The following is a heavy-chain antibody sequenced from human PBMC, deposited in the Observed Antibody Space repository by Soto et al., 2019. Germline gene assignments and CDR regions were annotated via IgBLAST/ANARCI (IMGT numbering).Heavy chain of an antibody. CDR3: ASFFGDWGLYGMDV. J-gene: IGHJ6*02. D-gene: IGHD2-21*02. Sequence: SETLSLTCTVSGGSISSGGYYWSWIRQHPGKGLEWIGYIYYSGSTYYNPSLKSRVTISVDTSKNQFSLKLSSVTAADTAVYYCASFFGDWGLYGMDVWGQGTTVTVSS. CDR1: GGSISSGGYY. V-gene: IGHV4-31*03. CDR2: IYYSGST.